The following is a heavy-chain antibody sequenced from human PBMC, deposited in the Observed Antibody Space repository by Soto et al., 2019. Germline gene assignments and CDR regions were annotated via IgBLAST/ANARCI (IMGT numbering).Heavy chain of an antibody. V-gene: IGHV4-31*03. CDR1: GGSISSGGYY. CDR3: ARCLGVAAAGPFGY. J-gene: IGHJ4*02. Sequence: QVQLQESGPGLVKPSQTLSLTCTVYGGSISSGGYYCSWIRQHPGKGLEWIGYIYYSGRTDYTTSLKSRVTIAVAKCKNQFSLTLSSVTAADTAVSYCARCLGVAAAGPFGYWGQGTLVTVS. D-gene: IGHD6-13*01. CDR2: IYYSGRT.